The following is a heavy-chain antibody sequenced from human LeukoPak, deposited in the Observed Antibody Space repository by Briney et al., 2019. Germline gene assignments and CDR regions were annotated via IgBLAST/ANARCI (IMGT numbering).Heavy chain of an antibody. CDR3: ARASFDFWSGYYVY. CDR2: IYHSGST. CDR1: GGSISSGGYS. V-gene: IGHV4-30-2*01. Sequence: PSQTLSLTCAVSGGSISSGGYSWSWIRQPPGKGLEWIGYIYHSGSTYYNPSLKSRVTMSVDRSKNQFSLKLSSVTAADTAVYYCARASFDFWSGYYVYWGQGTLVTVSS. D-gene: IGHD3-3*01. J-gene: IGHJ4*02.